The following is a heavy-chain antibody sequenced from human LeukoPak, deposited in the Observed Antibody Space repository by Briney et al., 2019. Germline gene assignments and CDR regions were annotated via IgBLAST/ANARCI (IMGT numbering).Heavy chain of an antibody. CDR2: ITGSGGNT. Sequence: GGSLRLSCAASGFIFSSYSMSWVRQAPGKGLEWVSVITGSGGNTYYADSVKGRFTISKDNSKNTVYLQMSSLRVDDTAVYYSAKDQRWESPHYLDSWGQGTLVTVSS. V-gene: IGHV3-23*01. D-gene: IGHD1-26*01. CDR3: AKDQRWESPHYLDS. CDR1: GFIFSSYS. J-gene: IGHJ4*02.